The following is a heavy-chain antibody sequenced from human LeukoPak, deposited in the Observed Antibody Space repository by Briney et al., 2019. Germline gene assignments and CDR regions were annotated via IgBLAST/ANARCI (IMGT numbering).Heavy chain of an antibody. D-gene: IGHD4-23*01. CDR1: GGSISSYY. V-gene: IGHV4-59*12. CDR3: ARTTTVVTTPYYFDY. Sequence: SETLSLTCTVSGGSISSYYWSWIRQPPGKGLEWIGYIYYSGSTNYNPSLKSRVTISVDTSKNQFSLKLSSVTAADTAVYYCARTTTVVTTPYYFDYWGQGTLVTVSS. J-gene: IGHJ4*02. CDR2: IYYSGST.